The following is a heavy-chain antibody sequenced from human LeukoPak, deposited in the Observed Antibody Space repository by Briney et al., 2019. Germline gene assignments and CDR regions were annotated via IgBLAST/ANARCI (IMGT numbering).Heavy chain of an antibody. CDR3: AKSGRLDYYYYMDV. J-gene: IGHJ6*03. CDR1: GFTFDDYA. Sequence: GGSLRLSCAASGFTFDDYAMHWVRQAPGKGLEWVSLISWDGGSTYYADSVKGRFTISRDNSKNSLYLQMNSLRAEDTALYYCAKSGRLDYYYYMDVWGKGTTVTVSS. D-gene: IGHD3-10*01. CDR2: ISWDGGST. V-gene: IGHV3-43D*04.